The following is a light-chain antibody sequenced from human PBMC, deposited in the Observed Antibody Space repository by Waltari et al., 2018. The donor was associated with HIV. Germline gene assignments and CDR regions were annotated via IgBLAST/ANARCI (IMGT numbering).Light chain of an antibody. J-gene: IGKJ4*01. CDR3: QQTYTIPPT. Sequence: DIVMTQSPDSLAVSLGARATIKCNSSQNVFYSSNNKNYLSWYQHKPGQPPKLIIYWASSRQSGVPDRFSGSGSGTDFTLTISSLQAEDVAVYFCQQTYTIPPTFGGGTKVEIK. CDR1: QNVFYSSNNKNY. CDR2: WAS. V-gene: IGKV4-1*01.